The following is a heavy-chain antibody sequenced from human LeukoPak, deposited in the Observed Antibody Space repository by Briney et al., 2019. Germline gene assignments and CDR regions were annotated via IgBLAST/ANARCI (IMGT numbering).Heavy chain of an antibody. D-gene: IGHD3-22*01. Sequence: PGGSLRLSCAASGFTFSNYNMNWVRQAPGKGLEWVAVISYDGSNKYYADSVKGRFTISRDNSKNTLYLQMNSLRAEDTAVYYCARYYDGYSYHDAFDIWGQGTVVTVSS. CDR1: GFTFSNYN. J-gene: IGHJ3*02. CDR2: ISYDGSNK. CDR3: ARYYDGYSYHDAFDI. V-gene: IGHV3-30-3*01.